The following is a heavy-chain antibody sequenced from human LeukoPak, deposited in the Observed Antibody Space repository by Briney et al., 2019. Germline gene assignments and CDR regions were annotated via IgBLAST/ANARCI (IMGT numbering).Heavy chain of an antibody. Sequence: PSETLSLTCTVSGGSINSGGYYWSWIRQHPGKGLEWIGYIYYSGSTYYNPSLKSRVTISVDTSKNQFSLKLSSVTAADTAVYYCARDSMLYYGMDVWGKGTTVTVSS. V-gene: IGHV4-31*03. D-gene: IGHD2-8*01. CDR3: ARDSMLYYGMDV. J-gene: IGHJ6*04. CDR1: GGSINSGGYY. CDR2: IYYSGST.